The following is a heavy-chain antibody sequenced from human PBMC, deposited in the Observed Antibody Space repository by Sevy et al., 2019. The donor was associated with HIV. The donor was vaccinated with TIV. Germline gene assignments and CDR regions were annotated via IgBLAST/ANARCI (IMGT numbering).Heavy chain of an antibody. D-gene: IGHD3-22*01. CDR1: GYSFTSHW. J-gene: IGHJ4*02. Sequence: GGSLRLSCEGSGYSFTSHWIGWLRHMPGKGLEWMGIIYPDDSETRYSPSFQGQVTFSADKSISTAYLQWSSLKASDTAMYYCATSRSGYFDSSGYYIYWGQRTMVTVSS. CDR2: IYPDDSET. V-gene: IGHV5-51*01. CDR3: ATSRSGYFDSSGYYIY.